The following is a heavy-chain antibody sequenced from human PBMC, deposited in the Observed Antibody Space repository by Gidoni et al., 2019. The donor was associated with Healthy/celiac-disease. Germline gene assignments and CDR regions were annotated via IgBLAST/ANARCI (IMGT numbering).Heavy chain of an antibody. V-gene: IGHV3-21*01. CDR1: VFTFSSYS. CDR2: ISSSSSYI. CDR3: ARAPGSEEDY. Sequence: EVQLVESGGGLVKPGGSLRLSCAASVFTFSSYSMNWVRQAPGKGLEWVSSISSSSSYIYYADSVKGRFTISRDNAKNSLYLQMNSLRAEDTAVYYCARAPGSEEDYWGQGTLVTVSS. D-gene: IGHD6-25*01. J-gene: IGHJ4*02.